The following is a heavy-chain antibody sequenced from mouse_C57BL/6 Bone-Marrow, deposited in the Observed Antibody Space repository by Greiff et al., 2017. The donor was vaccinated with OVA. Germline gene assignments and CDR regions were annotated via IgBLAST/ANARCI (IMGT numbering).Heavy chain of an antibody. CDR2: IHPNSGST. V-gene: IGHV1-64*01. CDR1: GYTFTSYW. Sequence: QVQLKQPGAELVKPGASVKLSCKASGYTFTSYWMHWVKQRPGQGLEWIGMIHPNSGSTNYNEKFKSKATLTVDKSSSTAYMQLSSLTSEDSAVYYCARRALLTYYAMDYWGQGTSVTVSS. J-gene: IGHJ4*01. CDR3: ARRALLTYYAMDY. D-gene: IGHD1-1*01.